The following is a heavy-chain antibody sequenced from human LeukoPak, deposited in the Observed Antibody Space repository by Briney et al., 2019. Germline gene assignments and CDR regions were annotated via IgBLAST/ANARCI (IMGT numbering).Heavy chain of an antibody. CDR1: GGTFSSYA. V-gene: IGHV1-69*05. D-gene: IGHD2-21*02. CDR3: ARDVAYCGGDCYPEAFDY. Sequence: ASVKVSCKASGGTFSSYAISWVLQAPGQGLEWMGRIIPIFGTANYAQKFQGRVTITTDESTSTAYMELSSLRSEDTAVYYCARDVAYCGGDCYPEAFDYWGQGTLVTVSS. CDR2: IIPIFGTA. J-gene: IGHJ4*02.